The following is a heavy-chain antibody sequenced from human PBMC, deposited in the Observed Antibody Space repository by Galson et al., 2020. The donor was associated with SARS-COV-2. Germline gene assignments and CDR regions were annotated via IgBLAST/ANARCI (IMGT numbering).Heavy chain of an antibody. J-gene: IGHJ4*02. CDR2: ISWNSGSI. CDR3: AKTTYYYGSGSFGPEFDY. V-gene: IGHV3-9*01. Sequence: GGSLRLSCAASGFTFDDYAMHWVRQAPGKGLEWVSGISWNSGSIGYADSVKGRFTISRDNAKNSLYLQMNSLRAEDTALYYCAKTTYYYGSGSFGPEFDYWGQGTLVTVSS. D-gene: IGHD3-10*01. CDR1: GFTFDDYA.